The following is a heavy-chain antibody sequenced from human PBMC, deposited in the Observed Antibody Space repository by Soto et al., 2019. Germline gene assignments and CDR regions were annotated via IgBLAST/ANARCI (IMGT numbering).Heavy chain of an antibody. J-gene: IGHJ6*02. Sequence: GGSLRLSCAASGFTFSSYAMSWVRQAPGKGLEWVSAISGSGGSTYYADSVKGRFTISRDNSKNTLYLQMNSLRAEDTAVYYCAKIGLGYSSSWSTYYYGMDVWGQGTTVTVSS. CDR3: AKIGLGYSSSWSTYYYGMDV. D-gene: IGHD6-13*01. CDR2: ISGSGGST. CDR1: GFTFSSYA. V-gene: IGHV3-23*01.